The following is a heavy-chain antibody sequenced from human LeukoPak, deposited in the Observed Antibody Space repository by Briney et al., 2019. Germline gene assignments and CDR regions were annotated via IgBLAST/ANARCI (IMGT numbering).Heavy chain of an antibody. J-gene: IGHJ4*02. CDR1: GVTFSRYW. CDR2: IKQDGREK. D-gene: IGHD3-22*01. CDR3: ARARYYYDSSGYFDY. V-gene: IGHV3-7*01. Sequence: PGGSLRLSCAASGVTFSRYWMSWVRQAPGKGLEWVANIKQDGREKSYVDSVKGRFTISRDNAKNSLYLQMNSLRAEDTAVYYCARARYYYDSSGYFDYWGQGTLVTVSS.